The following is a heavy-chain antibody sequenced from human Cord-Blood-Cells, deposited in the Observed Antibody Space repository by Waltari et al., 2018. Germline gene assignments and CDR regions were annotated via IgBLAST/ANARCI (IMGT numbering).Heavy chain of an antibody. CDR2: IYYSGST. CDR1: GGSISSGGYY. D-gene: IGHD6-13*01. V-gene: IGHV4-31*03. J-gene: IGHJ6*03. CDR3: ARDRIAAAGRYYYYYMDV. Sequence: QVQLQESGPGLVKPSQTLSLTCTVSGGSISSGGYYWSWTRQHPGKGLEWIGYIYYSGSTYYNPSLKSRVTISVDTSKNQFSLKLSSVTAADTAVYYCARDRIAAAGRYYYYYMDVWGKGTTVTVSS.